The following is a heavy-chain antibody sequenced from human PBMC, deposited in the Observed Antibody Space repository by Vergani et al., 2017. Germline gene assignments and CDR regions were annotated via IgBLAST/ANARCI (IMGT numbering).Heavy chain of an antibody. CDR3: ATTEGELWGYYFDY. Sequence: VQLQQWGAGLLKPSETLSLTCAVYGGSFSSYWMHWVRQAPGKGLVWVSRINSDGSSTSYADSVKGRFTISRDNAKNTLYLQMNSLRAEDTAVYYCATTEGELWGYYFDYWGQGTLVTVSS. D-gene: IGHD3-16*01. CDR2: INSDGSST. J-gene: IGHJ4*02. V-gene: IGHV3-74*01. CDR1: GGSFSSYW.